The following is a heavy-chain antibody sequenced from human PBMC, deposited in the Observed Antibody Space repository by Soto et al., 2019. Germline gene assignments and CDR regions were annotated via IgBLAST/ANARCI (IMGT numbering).Heavy chain of an antibody. CDR2: IYYSGST. V-gene: IGHV4-59*01. CDR3: ARAGLYTAMVTSRYYYGMDV. J-gene: IGHJ6*02. D-gene: IGHD5-18*01. Sequence: SETLSLTCTVSGGSISSYYWSWIRQPPGKGLEWIGYIYYSGSTNYNPSLKSRVTISVDTSKNQFSLKLSSVTAADTAVYYCARAGLYTAMVTSRYYYGMDVWGQGTTVTVSS. CDR1: GGSISSYY.